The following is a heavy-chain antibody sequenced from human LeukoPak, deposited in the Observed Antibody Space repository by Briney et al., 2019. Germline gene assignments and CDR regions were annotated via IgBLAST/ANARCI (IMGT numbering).Heavy chain of an antibody. D-gene: IGHD2-15*01. CDR2: INPNSGGT. V-gene: IGHV1-2*02. CDR3: ARGVGWAGKYYFDY. J-gene: IGHJ4*02. CDR1: GYIFTGYY. Sequence: ASVKVSCKASGYIFTGYYMHWVRQAPGQGLEWMGWINPNSGGTNYAQKFQGRVTMTRDTSISTAYMELSRLRSDDTAVYYCARGVGWAGKYYFDYWGQGTLVTVSS.